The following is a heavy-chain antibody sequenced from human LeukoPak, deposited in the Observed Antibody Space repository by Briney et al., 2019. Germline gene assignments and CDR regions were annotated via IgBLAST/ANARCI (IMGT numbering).Heavy chain of an antibody. CDR1: QFTFNGSC. D-gene: IGHD1-1*01. CDR2: MDPTGSQK. V-gene: IGHV3-7*01. Sequence: PSGSLTLSCADSQFTFNGSCMNWLRQAPGKGLEWVANMDPTGSQKRDVDSVRGRFTISKDNPGASLYLDMHSLRAEDTAIYYCAIWTSGNYWGQGTLVSVSS. J-gene: IGHJ4*02. CDR3: AIWTSGNY.